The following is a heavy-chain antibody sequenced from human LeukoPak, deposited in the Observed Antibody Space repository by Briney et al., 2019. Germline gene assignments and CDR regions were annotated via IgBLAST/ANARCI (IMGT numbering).Heavy chain of an antibody. V-gene: IGHV3-30*01. CDR1: GFTFSSYA. CDR2: ISYDGSNK. Sequence: AGGSLRLSCAASGFTFSSYAMHWVRQAPGKGLEWVAVISYDGSNKYYADPVKGRFTISRDNSKNTLYLQMNSLRAEDTAVYYCARDLSPYDLSYFDYWGQGTLVTVSS. J-gene: IGHJ4*02. D-gene: IGHD3-3*01. CDR3: ARDLSPYDLSYFDY.